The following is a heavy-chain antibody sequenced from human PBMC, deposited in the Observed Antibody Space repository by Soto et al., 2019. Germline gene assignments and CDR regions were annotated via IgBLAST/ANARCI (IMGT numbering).Heavy chain of an antibody. V-gene: IGHV1-69*12. CDR3: TRASYPPYYGSGRYPISFDP. CDR2: IIPIFGTA. J-gene: IGHJ5*02. D-gene: IGHD3-10*01. CDR1: GGTFSSYA. Sequence: QVQLVQSGAEVKKPGSSVKVSCKASGGTFSSYAISWVRQAPGQGLEWMGGIIPIFGTANYAQKFQGGVTSTADESRSTAYMELNSLRYEETPVYYCTRASYPPYYGSGRYPISFDPWGQGTLVTVSS.